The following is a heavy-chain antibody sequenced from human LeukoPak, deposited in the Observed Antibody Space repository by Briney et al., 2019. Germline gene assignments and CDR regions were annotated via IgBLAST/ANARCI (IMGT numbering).Heavy chain of an antibody. CDR3: ARHPYCSSTSCYMDDY. CDR1: GYTFTSYD. V-gene: IGHV1-8*01. CDR2: MNPNSGDT. D-gene: IGHD2-2*02. Sequence: ASVKVSCKASGYTFTSYDINWVRQATGQGLEWMGWMNPNSGDTGYAQKFQGRATMTRNTSISTAYMELSSLRSEDTAAYYCARHPYCSSTSCYMDDYWGQGTLVTVSS. J-gene: IGHJ4*02.